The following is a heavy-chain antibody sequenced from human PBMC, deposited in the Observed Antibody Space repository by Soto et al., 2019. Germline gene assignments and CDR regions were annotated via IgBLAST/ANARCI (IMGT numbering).Heavy chain of an antibody. CDR2: IYYSGST. J-gene: IGHJ4*02. D-gene: IGHD2-2*01. CDR3: ARVPDD. CDR1: GGSNRSSCYY. Sequence: PSETLSLTCTVSGGSNRSSCYYWGWIRQAPGKGLEWSGSIYYSGSTYYNPSLKSRVTISVDTSKNQFSLKLSSVTAADTAVYYCARVPDDWGQGILVTVSS. V-gene: IGHV4-39*07.